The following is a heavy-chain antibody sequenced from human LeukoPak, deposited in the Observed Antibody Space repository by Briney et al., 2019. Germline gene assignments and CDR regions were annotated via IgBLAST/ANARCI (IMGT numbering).Heavy chain of an antibody. Sequence: PGRSLRLSCAASGFTFSNYGMHWVRQARGKGLEWVAVIWYDGSNEYYADSVRGRFTISRDNSKNTLYLQMNSLRAEDTAVYYCANNFDYWGQGTLVTFSS. CDR1: GFTFSNYG. V-gene: IGHV3-33*06. CDR2: IWYDGSNE. CDR3: ANNFDY. J-gene: IGHJ4*02.